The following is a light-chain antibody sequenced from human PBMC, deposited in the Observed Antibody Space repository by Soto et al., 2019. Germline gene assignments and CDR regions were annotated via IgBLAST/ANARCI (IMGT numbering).Light chain of an antibody. CDR3: QQYGSSPT. Sequence: IVLTQSPDTLSLSPRERATLSCGASQSVNNYYLAWYQQKPGQAPRLLIYDASTRATGIPDRFSGSGSGTHFTLTISRLEPEDFAVYYCQQYGSSPTFGQGTKVEIK. J-gene: IGKJ1*01. CDR1: QSVNNYY. CDR2: DAS. V-gene: IGKV3-20*01.